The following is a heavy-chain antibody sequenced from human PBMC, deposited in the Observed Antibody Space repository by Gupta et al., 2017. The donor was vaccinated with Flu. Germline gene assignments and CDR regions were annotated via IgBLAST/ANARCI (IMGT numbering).Heavy chain of an antibody. CDR2: ISSSSSYI. V-gene: IGHV3-21*01. D-gene: IGHD1-26*01. CDR3: AREWELLSQFDY. Sequence: EVQLVESGGGLVKPGGSLRLSCAASGFTLSSYSMNWVRQAPGKGLEWVSSISSSSSYIYYADSVKGRFTISRDNAKNSLYLQMNSLRAEDTAVYYCAREWELLSQFDYWGQGTLVTVSS. CDR1: GFTLSSYS. J-gene: IGHJ4*02.